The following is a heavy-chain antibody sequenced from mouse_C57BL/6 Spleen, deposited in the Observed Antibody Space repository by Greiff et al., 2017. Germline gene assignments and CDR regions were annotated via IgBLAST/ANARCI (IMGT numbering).Heavy chain of an antibody. Sequence: QVQLQQSGPELVKPGASVKISCKASGFSFTSYYIHWVQQRPGPGLEWIGWLYPGSGNTKYNEKFKGKTTLSADTSSSTAYMQLSRLTSEDSAVYYCASRDYDYLFDYWGQGTTLTVSS. V-gene: IGHV1-66*01. CDR1: GFSFTSYY. D-gene: IGHD2-4*01. CDR3: ASRDYDYLFDY. J-gene: IGHJ2*01. CDR2: LYPGSGNT.